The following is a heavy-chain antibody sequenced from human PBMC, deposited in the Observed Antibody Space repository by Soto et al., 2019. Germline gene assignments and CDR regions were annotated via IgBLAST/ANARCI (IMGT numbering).Heavy chain of an antibody. CDR3: AKDGYYYDSSGYLDY. CDR1: GFTFSSYG. CDR2: ISYDGSNK. J-gene: IGHJ4*02. Sequence: PGGSLRLSCAASGFTFSSYGMHWVHQAPGKGLEWVAVISYDGSNKYYADSVKGRFTISRDNSKNTLYLQMNSLRAEDTAVYYCAKDGYYYDSSGYLDYWGQGTLVTVSS. D-gene: IGHD3-22*01. V-gene: IGHV3-30*18.